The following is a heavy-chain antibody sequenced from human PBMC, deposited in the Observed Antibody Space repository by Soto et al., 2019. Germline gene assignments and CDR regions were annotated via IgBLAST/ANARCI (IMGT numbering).Heavy chain of an antibody. Sequence: SETLSLTCAVSGGSISSGDYYLSWIRQPPGKGLEWIGYIYYSGSTYYNPSLKSRVTISVDTSKNQFSLKLSSVTAADTAVYYCARERGDSGGYYPYNWFDPWGQGTLVTVSS. V-gene: IGHV4-30-4*01. J-gene: IGHJ5*02. CDR1: GGSISSGDYY. D-gene: IGHD3-22*01. CDR3: ARERGDSGGYYPYNWFDP. CDR2: IYYSGST.